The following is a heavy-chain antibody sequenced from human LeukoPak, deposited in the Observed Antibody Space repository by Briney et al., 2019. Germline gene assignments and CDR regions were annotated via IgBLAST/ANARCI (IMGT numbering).Heavy chain of an antibody. CDR3: ARDIVVVPAAMTLDY. Sequence: GGSLRLSCAASGFTFSSYAMHWVRQAPGKGLEWVAVISYDGSNKHYADSVKGRFTISRDNSKNTLYPQMNSLRAEDTAVYYCARDIVVVPAAMTLDYWGQGTLVTVSS. CDR1: GFTFSSYA. CDR2: ISYDGSNK. J-gene: IGHJ4*02. V-gene: IGHV3-30-3*01. D-gene: IGHD2-2*01.